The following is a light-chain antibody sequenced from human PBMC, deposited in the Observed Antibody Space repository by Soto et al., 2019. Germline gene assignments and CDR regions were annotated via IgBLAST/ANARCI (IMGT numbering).Light chain of an antibody. Sequence: QSVLTQSPSASASPGASVKITCTLSSDHSSFAIAWLQQQPEKGPRYLMKVNSDGSHVKGDGIPDRFSGSSSGAERYLTISSLQSEDEADYYCQSWGSGFDVVFGGGTKLTVL. V-gene: IGLV4-69*01. CDR3: QSWGSGFDVV. J-gene: IGLJ2*01. CDR2: VNSDGSH. CDR1: SDHSSFA.